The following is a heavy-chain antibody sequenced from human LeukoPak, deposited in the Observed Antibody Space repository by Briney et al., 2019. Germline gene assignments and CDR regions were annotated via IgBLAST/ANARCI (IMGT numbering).Heavy chain of an antibody. CDR2: IRYNGNDQ. D-gene: IGHD3-10*01. Sequence: GGSLRLSCATSAFSFNTYGMHWVRQAPGKGLQWVAFIRYNGNDQYYADSVKGRFTISRDNSKNSLYLQMNSLRAEDTAVYYCAREKRLWFGELRPFDIWGQGTMVTVSS. J-gene: IGHJ3*02. V-gene: IGHV3-30*02. CDR3: AREKRLWFGELRPFDI. CDR1: AFSFNTYG.